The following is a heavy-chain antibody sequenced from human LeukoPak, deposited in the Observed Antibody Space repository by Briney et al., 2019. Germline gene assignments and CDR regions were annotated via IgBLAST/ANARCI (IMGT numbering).Heavy chain of an antibody. CDR3: ARAQYSSYYGMDV. D-gene: IGHD5-18*01. J-gene: IGHJ6*02. CDR2: IYYSGST. Sequence: SETLSLTCTVSGGSISSYYWSWIRQPPGKGLEWIGYIYYSGSTNYNPSLKSRVTISVDTSKNQFSLKLSSVTAADTAVYHCARAQYSSYYGMDVWGQGTTVTVSS. CDR1: GGSISSYY. V-gene: IGHV4-59*01.